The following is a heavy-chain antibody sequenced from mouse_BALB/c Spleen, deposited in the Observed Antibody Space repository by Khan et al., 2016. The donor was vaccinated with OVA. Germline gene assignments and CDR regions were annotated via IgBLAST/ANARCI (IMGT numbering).Heavy chain of an antibody. D-gene: IGHD3-2*02. J-gene: IGHJ2*01. V-gene: IGHV1-63*02. CDR2: IFPGGGYT. CDR1: GYTFTNYW. CDR3: ARRGAAQATWDYFDY. Sequence: VELVESGAELVRPGTSVKMSCKAAGYTFTNYWIGWVKQRPGHGLEWIGDIFPGGGYTNYNEKFKGKATLTADTSSSTAYMQLSSLTSEDSAIYYWARRGAAQATWDYFDYWGQGTTLTVSS.